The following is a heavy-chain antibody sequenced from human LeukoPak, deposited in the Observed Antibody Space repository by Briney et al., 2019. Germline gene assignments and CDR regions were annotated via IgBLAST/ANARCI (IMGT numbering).Heavy chain of an antibody. J-gene: IGHJ4*02. CDR3: ARTPQSTYYDSEGYFDY. CDR1: GFTFSDYY. CDR2: ISSSGSTI. D-gene: IGHD3-22*01. V-gene: IGHV3-11*01. Sequence: GGSLRLSCAASGFTFSDYYMSWIRQAPGKGLEWVSYISSSGSTIYYADSVKGRFTISRDNAKNSLYLQMNSLRAEDRAVYYCARTPQSTYYDSEGYFDYWGQGTLVTVSS.